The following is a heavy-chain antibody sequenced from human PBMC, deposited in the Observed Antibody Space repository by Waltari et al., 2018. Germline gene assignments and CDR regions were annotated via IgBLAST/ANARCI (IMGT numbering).Heavy chain of an antibody. CDR2: GYYNGVT. CDR3: ARTLEWLGYDMVV. Sequence: QLQLQESGPGLVKPSETLSLTCTVSGASISSSSYYWGGIRQPPGKGLAGIGSGYYNGVTYDNPSLKRRVSVSVVTSKNQFSLKLSLVTVAATAVYYCARTLEWLGYDMVVWGKGTTVTISS. CDR1: GASISSSSYY. J-gene: IGHJ6*03. V-gene: IGHV4-39*07. D-gene: IGHD3-3*01.